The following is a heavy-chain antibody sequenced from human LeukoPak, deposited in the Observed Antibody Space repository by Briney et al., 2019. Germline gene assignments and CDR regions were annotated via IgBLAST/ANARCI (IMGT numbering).Heavy chain of an antibody. V-gene: IGHV4-31*03. D-gene: IGHD6-13*01. J-gene: IGHJ5*02. CDR2: IYYSGST. Sequence: SETLSLTCTVSGGSISSGGYYWSWIRQHPGKGLEWIGYIYYSGSTYYNPSLKSRVTISVDTSKNQFSLKLSSVTAADTAVYYCARVIKYSSSWPRVTWLDPWGQGTLVTVSS. CDR3: ARVIKYSSSWPRVTWLDP. CDR1: GGSISSGGYY.